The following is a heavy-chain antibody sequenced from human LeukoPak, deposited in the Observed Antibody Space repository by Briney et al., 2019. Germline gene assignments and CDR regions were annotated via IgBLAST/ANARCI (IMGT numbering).Heavy chain of an antibody. CDR1: GFTFSSYG. D-gene: IGHD6-19*01. V-gene: IGHV3-23*01. Sequence: GGSLRLSCAASGFTFSSYGMSWVRQAPGKGLEWVSAISGSGGSTYYADSVKGRFTISRDNSKNTLYLQMNSLRAADTAVYYCAKDQWLVLSYFDYWGQGTLVTVSS. CDR2: ISGSGGST. CDR3: AKDQWLVLSYFDY. J-gene: IGHJ4*02.